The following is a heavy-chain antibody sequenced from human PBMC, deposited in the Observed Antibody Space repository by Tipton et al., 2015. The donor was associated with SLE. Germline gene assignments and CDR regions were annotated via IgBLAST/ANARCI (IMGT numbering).Heavy chain of an antibody. J-gene: IGHJ4*02. CDR3: AKERRPVFGVVIWDY. V-gene: IGHV3-23*01. Sequence: SLRLSCAASGFTFSSYAMSWVRQAPGKGLEWVSAISDSGGITYYADSVKDRFTISKDNSKNTLFLQMNSLRSEDTAIYYCAKERRPVFGVVIWDYLGQGTLVTVSS. CDR1: GFTFSSYA. CDR2: ISDSGGIT. D-gene: IGHD3-3*01.